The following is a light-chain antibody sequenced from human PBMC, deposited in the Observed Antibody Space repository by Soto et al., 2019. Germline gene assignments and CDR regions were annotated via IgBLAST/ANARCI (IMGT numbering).Light chain of an antibody. CDR1: QDFSNY. V-gene: IGKV1-27*01. J-gene: IGKJ1*01. Sequence: QMTQSPSSLSASVGDRVTITCRASQDFSNYLAWYQQKPGGAPKLLIYEASTLQSGVPSRFSGSGSGADFTLTISSLQPEDVAIYYCQKYNDAPRTFGQGTRVEMK. CDR3: QKYNDAPRT. CDR2: EAS.